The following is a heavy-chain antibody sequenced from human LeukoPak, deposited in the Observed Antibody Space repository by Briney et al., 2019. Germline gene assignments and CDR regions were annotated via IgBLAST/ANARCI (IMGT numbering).Heavy chain of an antibody. CDR3: GTLSAGAFEV. D-gene: IGHD2/OR15-2a*01. CDR2: INTNTGNP. CDR1: GYTFTSYA. J-gene: IGHJ3*01. V-gene: IGHV7-4-1*02. Sequence: ASVKVSCKASGYTFTSYAMNWMRQAPGQGLEWMGWINTNTGNPTYAQGFTGRFVFSLDTSVSTAYLQISSLKAEDTAVYYCGTLSAGAFEVWGQGQWSPSLQ.